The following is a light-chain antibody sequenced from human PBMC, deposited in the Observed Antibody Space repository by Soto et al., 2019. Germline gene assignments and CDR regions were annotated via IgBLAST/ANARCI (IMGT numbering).Light chain of an antibody. Sequence: DIQMTQSPSSLSASVGDRVTITCRASQSINTYLNWYHQKAGKVPKLLIYAASSLQSGVPSRFSGSGSGTDFTLTISSLQPEDFATYYCQQSYSTPFTFGPGTKVDIK. V-gene: IGKV1-39*01. J-gene: IGKJ3*01. CDR2: AAS. CDR1: QSINTY. CDR3: QQSYSTPFT.